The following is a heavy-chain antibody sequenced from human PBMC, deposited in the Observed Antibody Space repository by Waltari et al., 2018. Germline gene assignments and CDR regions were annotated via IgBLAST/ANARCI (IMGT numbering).Heavy chain of an antibody. CDR1: GYSISSGYY. CDR3: ASQLHSVSFCMDV. V-gene: IGHV4-38-2*02. D-gene: IGHD1-1*01. J-gene: IGHJ6*03. Sequence: QVQLQESGPGLVKPSETLSLTCTVSGYSISSGYYWGWIRQPPGKGLEWIGSIYHSGSTYYNPSLKSRVTISVDTSKNQFSLKLSSVTAADTAVYYCASQLHSVSFCMDVWGKGTTVTISS. CDR2: IYHSGST.